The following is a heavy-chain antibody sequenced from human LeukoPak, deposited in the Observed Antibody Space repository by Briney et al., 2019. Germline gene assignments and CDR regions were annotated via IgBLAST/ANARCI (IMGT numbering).Heavy chain of an antibody. D-gene: IGHD3-22*01. CDR2: IRSKANSYAT. CDR1: GFTFSGSA. V-gene: IGHV3-73*01. J-gene: IGHJ4*02. Sequence: PGGSLRLSCAASGFTFSGSAMHWVRQASGKGLEWVGRIRSKANSYATAYAASVKGRFTISRDDSKNTAYLQMNSLKTEDTAVYYCTRHPDYYDSSGYYPEGFDYWGQGTLATVSS. CDR3: TRHPDYYDSSGYYPEGFDY.